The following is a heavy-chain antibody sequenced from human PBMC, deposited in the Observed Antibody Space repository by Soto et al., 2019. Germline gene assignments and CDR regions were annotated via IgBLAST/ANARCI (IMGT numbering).Heavy chain of an antibody. CDR2: ISGSGGST. CDR1: GFTFSTYA. V-gene: IGHV3-23*01. Sequence: EVQLLESGGGLVQPGGSLRLSCVASGFTFSTYAMSWVRQAPGKGLEWVSAISGSGGSTYYADSVKGRFTISRDNSKNTLYPQMNSLRAEDTAEYYCAKDPRIGIAVAGVFDYWGQGTLVTVSS. CDR3: AKDPRIGIAVAGVFDY. D-gene: IGHD6-19*01. J-gene: IGHJ4*02.